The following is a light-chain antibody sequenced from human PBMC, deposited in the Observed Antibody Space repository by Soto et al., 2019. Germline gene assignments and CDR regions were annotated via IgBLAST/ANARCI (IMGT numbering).Light chain of an antibody. V-gene: IGKV3-20*01. CDR1: QRISSSY. J-gene: IGKJ5*01. CDR2: GAS. Sequence: EIVLTQSPGTLSLSPGERATLSCRASQRISSSYLAWYQQKPGQAPSLLIYGASSRATGIPDRFSGSGSGTDFTLTISRLVPEEFAVYYCQRYTPSLPFTLGQGTRLQIK. CDR3: QRYTPSLPFT.